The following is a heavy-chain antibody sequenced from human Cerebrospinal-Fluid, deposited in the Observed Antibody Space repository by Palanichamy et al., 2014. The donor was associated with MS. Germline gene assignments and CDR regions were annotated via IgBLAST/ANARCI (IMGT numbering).Heavy chain of an antibody. V-gene: IGHV4-39*01. CDR3: TRHALYYGNNWFDS. D-gene: IGHD3-3*01. J-gene: IGHJ5*01. Sequence: QLQLQESGPGLLKPSETLSLTCAVSGGSISNYDHYWGWIRQPPGKGLEWIASIYYSGTTYSHPSLKSRVTISVDTSKNQFSLKLSSVTAADTAVYYCTRHALYYGNNWFDSWGQGTLVTVSS. CDR1: GGSISNYDHY. CDR2: IYYSGTT.